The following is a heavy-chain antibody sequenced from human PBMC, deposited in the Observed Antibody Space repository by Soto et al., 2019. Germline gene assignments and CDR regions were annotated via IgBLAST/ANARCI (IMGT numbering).Heavy chain of an antibody. CDR2: IDPSDSYT. CDR3: ARSARYCSGGSCYTSSDP. CDR1: GYSFTSYW. V-gene: IGHV5-10-1*01. J-gene: IGHJ5*02. Sequence: GESLKISCKGSGYSFTSYWISWVRQMPGKGLEWMGRIDPSDSYTNYSPSFQGHVTISADKSISTAYLQWSSLKASDTAMYYCARSARYCSGGSCYTSSDPWGQGTLVTVS. D-gene: IGHD2-15*01.